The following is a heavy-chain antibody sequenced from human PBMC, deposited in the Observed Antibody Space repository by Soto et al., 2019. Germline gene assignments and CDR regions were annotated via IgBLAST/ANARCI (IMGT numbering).Heavy chain of an antibody. V-gene: IGHV1-2*04. Sequence: ASVKVSCKASGYTFTGYYMHWVRQAPGQGLEWMGWINPNSGGTNYAQKFQGWVTMTRDTSISTAYMELSRLRSDDTAVYYCAKGANFHDSKPHDYWGQGTLVTVSS. CDR3: AKGANFHDSKPHDY. CDR2: INPNSGGT. D-gene: IGHD2-21*02. J-gene: IGHJ4*02. CDR1: GYTFTGYY.